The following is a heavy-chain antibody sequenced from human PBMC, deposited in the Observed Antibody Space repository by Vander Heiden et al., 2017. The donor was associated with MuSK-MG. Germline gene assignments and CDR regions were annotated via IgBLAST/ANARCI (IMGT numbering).Heavy chain of an antibody. V-gene: IGHV1-3*01. Sequence: QKFQGRVTITRDTSASTAYMELSSLRSEDTAVYYCARGAFRDGYNAGYYYYYGMDVWGQGTTVTVSS. J-gene: IGHJ6*02. D-gene: IGHD5-12*01. CDR3: ARGAFRDGYNAGYYYYYGMDV.